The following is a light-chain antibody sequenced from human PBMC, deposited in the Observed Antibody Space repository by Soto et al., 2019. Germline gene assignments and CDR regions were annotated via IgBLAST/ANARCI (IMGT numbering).Light chain of an antibody. J-gene: IGKJ1*01. CDR1: QSISSW. V-gene: IGKV1-5*01. Sequence: DIQMTQSPSTLSASVGDRVTITCRASQSISSWLAWYQQKPGKAPKLLIYDASSLESRVPSRFSGSGSGTEFTLTISSLQPDDFETYYCQQYNSYSETFGQGTKVEIK. CDR3: QQYNSYSET. CDR2: DAS.